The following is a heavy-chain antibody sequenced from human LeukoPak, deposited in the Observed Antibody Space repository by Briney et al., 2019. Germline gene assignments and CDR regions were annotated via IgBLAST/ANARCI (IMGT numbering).Heavy chain of an antibody. Sequence: SQTLSLTCTVSGYALTSGGVSRNWIRQPPGKGVEWIGCIYDRGPAYYNPSLKSRFTISVDRPKNQFFLNVTSLTAADTAVYYCARSRQASGLFNSWGQGTLVVVSS. CDR2: IYDRGPA. CDR3: ARSRQASGLFNS. V-gene: IGHV4-30-2*01. CDR1: GYALTSGGVS. J-gene: IGHJ5*01. D-gene: IGHD3-10*01.